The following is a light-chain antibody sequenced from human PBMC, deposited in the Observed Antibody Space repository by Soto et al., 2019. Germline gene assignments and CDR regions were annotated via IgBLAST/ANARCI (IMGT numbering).Light chain of an antibody. CDR1: ESVSTSY. J-gene: IGKJ4*01. V-gene: IGKV3-20*01. CDR2: GAS. CDR3: QQYVSVPLT. Sequence: EIVLTQSPGTLSLSPGERATLSCRASESVSTSYLAWYQQKPGQAPRLLIYGASSRATGIPDRFSGSGSGADFALTISRLEPEDFAVYYCQQYVSVPLTFGGGTKVVIK.